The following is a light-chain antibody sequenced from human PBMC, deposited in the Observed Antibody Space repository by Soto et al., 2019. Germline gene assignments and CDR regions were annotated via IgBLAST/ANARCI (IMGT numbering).Light chain of an antibody. CDR1: QTIDTF. Sequence: DIQMTQSPPSLSASVGDRVTITCRASQTIDTFVNWYQQKPGRAPKLLIFAASTLHSGVPSRFSGSGSGTDFTLTITSLQPEDFATYYCQQRYVTPLTFGGGTKVEIK. V-gene: IGKV1-39*01. CDR3: QQRYVTPLT. CDR2: AAS. J-gene: IGKJ4*01.